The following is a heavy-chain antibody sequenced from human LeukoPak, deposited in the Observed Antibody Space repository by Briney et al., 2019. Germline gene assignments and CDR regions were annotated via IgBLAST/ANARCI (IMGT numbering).Heavy chain of an antibody. D-gene: IGHD5-12*01. CDR1: GFTFSDYY. J-gene: IGHJ4*02. CDR3: ARGKLSMRATGDFDY. Sequence: GGSLRLSCAASGFTFSDYYTSWIRQAPGEGLEWVSYVSSSGSTIYYADSVKGRFTISRDNAKNSLYLQMNSLRAEDTAVYYCARGKLSMRATGDFDYWGQGTLVTVSS. CDR2: VSSSGSTI. V-gene: IGHV3-11*01.